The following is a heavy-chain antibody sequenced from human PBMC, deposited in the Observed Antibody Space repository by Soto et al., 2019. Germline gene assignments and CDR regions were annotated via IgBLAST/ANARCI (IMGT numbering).Heavy chain of an antibody. V-gene: IGHV4-59*01. CDR1: GGSISSYY. CDR3: ARGTEGGAARPFDY. Sequence: SDTLSLTCTVSGGSISSYYWSWIRQPPGKGLEWIGYIYYSGSTNYNPSLKSRVTISVNTSKNQFSLKLSSVTAADTAVYYCARGTEGGAARPFDYWGQGTLVTV. CDR2: IYYSGST. J-gene: IGHJ4*02. D-gene: IGHD6-6*01.